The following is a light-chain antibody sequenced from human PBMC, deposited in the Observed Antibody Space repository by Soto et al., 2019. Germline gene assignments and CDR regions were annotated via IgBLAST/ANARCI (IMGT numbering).Light chain of an antibody. CDR1: SSDVGGYNY. CDR3: SSYTSSSSLYV. V-gene: IGLV2-14*01. J-gene: IGLJ1*01. CDR2: EVS. Sequence: QSVLTQPASVSGSPGQSITISCTGTSSDVGGYNYVSWYQQHPGKAPKLMIFEVSSRPSGVSYRFSGSKSGNTASLTISGLQAEDEAESYCSSYTSSSSLYVFGSGTKVTVL.